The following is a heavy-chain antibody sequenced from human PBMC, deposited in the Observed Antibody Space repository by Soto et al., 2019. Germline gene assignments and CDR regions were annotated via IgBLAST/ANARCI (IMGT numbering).Heavy chain of an antibody. Sequence: QVQLVQSGAEVKKPGSSVKVSCKASGGTFSSYAISWVRQAPGQGLEWMGGIIPIFGTANYAQKFQGRVKITADESTSTAYMELSSLRSEDTAVYYCARDRAYYDSSGYYLDYYYGMDVWGQGTTVTVSS. CDR3: ARDRAYYDSSGYYLDYYYGMDV. D-gene: IGHD3-22*01. CDR1: GGTFSSYA. J-gene: IGHJ6*02. CDR2: IIPIFGTA. V-gene: IGHV1-69*01.